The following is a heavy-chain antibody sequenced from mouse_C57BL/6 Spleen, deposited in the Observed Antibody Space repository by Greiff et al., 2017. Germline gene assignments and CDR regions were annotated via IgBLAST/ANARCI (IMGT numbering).Heavy chain of an antibody. Sequence: QVQLQQPGTELVKPGASVKLSCKASGYTFTSYWMHWVKQRPGQGLEWIGNINPSNGGTNYNEKFKNKATLTVDKSSSTAYMQLSSLTSEDSAVYYCARSGSSFYWYFDVWGTGTTVTVSS. CDR2: INPSNGGT. V-gene: IGHV1-53*01. D-gene: IGHD1-1*01. CDR3: ARSGSSFYWYFDV. CDR1: GYTFTSYW. J-gene: IGHJ1*03.